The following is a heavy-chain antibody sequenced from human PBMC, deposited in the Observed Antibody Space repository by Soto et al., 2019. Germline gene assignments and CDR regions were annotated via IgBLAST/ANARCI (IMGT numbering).Heavy chain of an antibody. D-gene: IGHD4-4*01. CDR1: GFTFSSYA. CDR3: ARPLWRDDYNWGYFDL. Sequence: QVQLVESGGGVVQPGRSLRLSCAASGFTFSSYAMHWVRQAPGKGLEWVAVISYDGSNKYYADSVKGRFTISRDNSKNTLYLPMNSLRLEATAVYYCARPLWRDDYNWGYFDLWGRGTLVTVSS. J-gene: IGHJ2*01. CDR2: ISYDGSNK. V-gene: IGHV3-30-3*01.